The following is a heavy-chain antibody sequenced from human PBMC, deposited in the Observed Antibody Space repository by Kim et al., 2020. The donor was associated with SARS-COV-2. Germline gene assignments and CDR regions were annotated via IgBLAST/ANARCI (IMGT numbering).Heavy chain of an antibody. CDR1: GGSISPYY. D-gene: IGHD3-16*01. CDR3: ARQPHYYWGNIAP. J-gene: IGHJ5*02. V-gene: IGHV4-59*08. CDR2: IHYSGSS. Sequence: SETLSLTCTVSGGSISPYYWSWIRQSPGKGLEWIGYIHYSGSSDYTPSLKSRVTMSVDRSKNQFSLRLTSVTAADTGVYYCARQPHYYWGNIAPWGQGTLVTVSS.